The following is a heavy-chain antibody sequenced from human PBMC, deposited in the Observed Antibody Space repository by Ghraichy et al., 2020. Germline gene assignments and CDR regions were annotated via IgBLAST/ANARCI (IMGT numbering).Heavy chain of an antibody. Sequence: SATLSLTCTVSGGSISSYYWSWIRQPPGKGLEWIGYIYYSGSTNYNPSLKSRVTISVDTSKNQFSLKLSSVTAADTAVYYCARLSGFYHHPVDWGQGTLVTVSS. CDR1: GGSISSYY. J-gene: IGHJ4*02. V-gene: IGHV4-59*01. CDR3: ARLSGFYHHPVD. CDR2: IYYSGST. D-gene: IGHD2/OR15-2a*01.